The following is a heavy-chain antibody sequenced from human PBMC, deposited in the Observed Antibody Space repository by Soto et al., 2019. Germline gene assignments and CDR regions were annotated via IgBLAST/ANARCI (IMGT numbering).Heavy chain of an antibody. J-gene: IGHJ6*02. CDR1: GFTVSSNY. V-gene: IGHV3-53*01. D-gene: IGHD3-22*01. CDR3: ARDYSYRDSYYYYYYGMDV. CDR2: IYSGGST. Sequence: PGGSLRLSCAASGFTVSSNYMSWVRQAPGKGLEWVSVIYSGGSTYYADSVKGRFTISRDNSKNTLYLQMNSLRAEDTAVYYCARDYSYRDSYYYYYYGMDVWGQGTTVTVSS.